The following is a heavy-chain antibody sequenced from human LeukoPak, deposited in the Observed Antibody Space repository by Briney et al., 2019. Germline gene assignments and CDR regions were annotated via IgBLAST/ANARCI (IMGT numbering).Heavy chain of an antibody. CDR3: ARHGSAVAGTDWFDP. J-gene: IGHJ5*02. CDR1: GGSISSSSYY. V-gene: IGHV4-39*01. Sequence: SETLSLTCTVSGGSISSSSYYWGWIRQPPGKGLEWIGSIYYSGSTYYNLSLKSRVTISVDTSKNQFSLKLSSVTAADTAVYYCARHGSAVAGTDWFDPWGQGTLVTVSS. D-gene: IGHD6-19*01. CDR2: IYYSGST.